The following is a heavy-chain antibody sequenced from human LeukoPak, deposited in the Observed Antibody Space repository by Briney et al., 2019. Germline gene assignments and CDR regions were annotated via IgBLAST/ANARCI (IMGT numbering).Heavy chain of an antibody. CDR2: IYSGGST. CDR3: VSQDGHTFLDAFDI. V-gene: IGHV3-53*05. CDR1: GFTVSSNC. D-gene: IGHD5-24*01. Sequence: PGRSLRLSCAASGFTVSSNCMSWVRQAPGEGLEWVSVIYSGGSTYYADSVKGRFTISRDNSKNTLYLQMTSLRPEDTALYYCVSQDGHTFLDAFDIWGQGTMLIVSS. J-gene: IGHJ3*02.